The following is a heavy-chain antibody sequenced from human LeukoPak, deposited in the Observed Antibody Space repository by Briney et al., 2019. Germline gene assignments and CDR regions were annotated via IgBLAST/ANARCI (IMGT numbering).Heavy chain of an antibody. J-gene: IGHJ6*02. D-gene: IGHD3-16*01. CDR2: IIPMFGVT. V-gene: IGHV1-69*04. CDR3: AGNPLGTEMLMGYYYYGMDV. CDR1: GGTFSSHA. Sequence: ASVKVSCKASGGTFSSHALSWVRQAPGQGLEWMGRIIPMFGVTNYAQIFQGRFTITADKSTTTVYMELTSLRSEDTAVYYCAGNPLGTEMLMGYYYYGMDVWGQGTTVTVSS.